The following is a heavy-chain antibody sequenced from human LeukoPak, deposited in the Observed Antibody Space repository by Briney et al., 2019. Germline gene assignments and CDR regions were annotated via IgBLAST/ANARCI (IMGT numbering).Heavy chain of an antibody. CDR1: GFTFSTYT. V-gene: IGHV3-21*01. CDR2: VSSSSSYI. D-gene: IGHD1-7*01. Sequence: GGSLRLSCAASGFTFSTYTMNWVRQAPGKGLEWVSSVSSSSSYINYADSVKGRFTISRDNAKNSLYLQMNSLRAEDTAVYYCARLNWNYESYMDVWGKGTTVTVSS. CDR3: ARLNWNYESYMDV. J-gene: IGHJ6*03.